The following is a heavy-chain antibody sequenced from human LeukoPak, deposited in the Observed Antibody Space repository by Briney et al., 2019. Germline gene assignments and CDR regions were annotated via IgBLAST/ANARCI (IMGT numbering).Heavy chain of an antibody. V-gene: IGHV3-21*06. CDR1: GFTFSTYN. Sequence: GGSLRLSCAASGFTFSTYNMNWVRQAPGKGLEWVSSITSGGTYTYYADSVKGRFTTSRDNAKNSLALQLSSLRAEDTAVYYCARGHYDILTASYKWTPDYWGQGILVTVSS. CDR2: ITSGGTYT. D-gene: IGHD3-9*01. J-gene: IGHJ4*02. CDR3: ARGHYDILTASYKWTPDY.